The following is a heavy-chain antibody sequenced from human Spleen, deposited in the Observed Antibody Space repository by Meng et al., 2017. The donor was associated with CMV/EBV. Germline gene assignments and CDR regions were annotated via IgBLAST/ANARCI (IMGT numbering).Heavy chain of an antibody. CDR1: GYTFTSYG. Sequence: ASVKVSCKASGYTFTSYGISWVRQAPGQGLEWMGWISAYNGNTNYAQKLQGRVTMTRDTSTSTVYMELSSLRSEDTAVYYCARGGSIVVGPPQFYGMDVWGQGTTVTVSS. CDR3: ARGGSIVVGPPQFYGMDV. CDR2: ISAYNGNT. V-gene: IGHV1-18*01. J-gene: IGHJ6*02. D-gene: IGHD3-22*01.